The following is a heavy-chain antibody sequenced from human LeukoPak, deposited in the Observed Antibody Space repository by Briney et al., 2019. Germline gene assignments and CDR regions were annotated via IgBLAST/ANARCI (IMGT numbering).Heavy chain of an antibody. V-gene: IGHV1-69*05. D-gene: IGHD5-24*01. J-gene: IGHJ6*03. CDR3: ASGSLGDGYGVGDYYQYMDV. Sequence: EASVTVSCKASGGTFNSYAISWVRQAPGQGLEWMGGIMPLFGTANYAQEFQGRVTFTTDESASTAYMEVSSLRSEDTAVYYCASGSLGDGYGVGDYYQYMDVWGKGTTVTVSS. CDR1: GGTFNSYA. CDR2: IMPLFGTA.